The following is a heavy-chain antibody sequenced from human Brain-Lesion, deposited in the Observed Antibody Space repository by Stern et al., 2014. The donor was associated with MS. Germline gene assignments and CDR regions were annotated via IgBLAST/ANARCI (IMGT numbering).Heavy chain of an antibody. CDR1: GGSISSGSDY. V-gene: IGHV4-61*02. J-gene: IGHJ4*02. CDR2: IHPSGSA. Sequence: QVQLLQPGPGLVKPSQTLSLTCNVSGGSISSGSDYWSWLRQPVGKGLQWIGRIHPSGSAYYPPSLKSRITTSTDTTKNHFYLELTSATAADTAIYYCASGYRIFDYWGQGILVTVSS. D-gene: IGHD5-18*01. CDR3: ASGYRIFDY.